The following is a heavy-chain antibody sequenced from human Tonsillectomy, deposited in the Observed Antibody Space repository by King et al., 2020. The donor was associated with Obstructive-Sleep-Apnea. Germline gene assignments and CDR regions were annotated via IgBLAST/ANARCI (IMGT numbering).Heavy chain of an antibody. D-gene: IGHD4-17*01. CDR3: ARMVTTEGGFYFDY. Sequence: LQLQESGSGLVKPSQTLSLTCAVSGGSIGSGDYSWSWIRQPPGRGLESIGYIYHSGSTYYNPSLKSRATISLDRSKNQFSLNLSSVSAADTAVYYCARMVTTEGGFYFDYWGQGTLVTVSS. J-gene: IGHJ4*02. CDR2: IYHSGST. V-gene: IGHV4-30-2*01. CDR1: GGSIGSGDYS.